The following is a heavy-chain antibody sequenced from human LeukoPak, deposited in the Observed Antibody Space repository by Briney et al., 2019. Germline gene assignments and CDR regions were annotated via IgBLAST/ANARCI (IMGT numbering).Heavy chain of an antibody. CDR3: AKEAYSSGSDC. Sequence: GASVPVSCQASGYTLPSYGISWVRQAPGQGLEWMGWISAYNGNTNYAQKLQGRVTMTTETSTSTAYMELRSLRSDDTAVYCCAKEAYSSGSDCWSQGTLVTVS. J-gene: IGHJ4*02. CDR1: GYTLPSYG. CDR2: ISAYNGNT. D-gene: IGHD6-19*01. V-gene: IGHV1-18*04.